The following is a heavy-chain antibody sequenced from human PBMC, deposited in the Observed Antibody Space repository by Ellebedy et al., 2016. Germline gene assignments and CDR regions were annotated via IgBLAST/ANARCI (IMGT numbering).Heavy chain of an antibody. J-gene: IGHJ4*02. CDR3: AREEGGRFDS. V-gene: IGHV3-23*01. CDR1: GFTFRDYA. Sequence: GESQKISXAASGFTFRDYAMSWVRQAPGKGLEWVSAIRGRGFSTYYTDSVKGRFTIARDNSKNTLSLQMDSLRVEDTAVYYCAREEGGRFDSWGQGTLVTVSS. CDR2: IRGRGFST.